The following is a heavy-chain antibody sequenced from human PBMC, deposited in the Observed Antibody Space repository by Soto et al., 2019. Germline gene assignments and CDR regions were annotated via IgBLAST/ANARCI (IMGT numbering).Heavy chain of an antibody. Sequence: EVQLVESGGGLVQPGGSLRLSCAASGFTFSSYSMSWVRQAPGMGLEWISYISTSSSIHYAESVKGRFTISRDNAKNSVDLQMNSLRVEDTATYYCTREVEGTVGLWGRGTLVTVSS. CDR2: ISTSSSI. D-gene: IGHD1-1*01. CDR1: GFTFSSYS. CDR3: TREVEGTVGL. J-gene: IGHJ2*01. V-gene: IGHV3-48*01.